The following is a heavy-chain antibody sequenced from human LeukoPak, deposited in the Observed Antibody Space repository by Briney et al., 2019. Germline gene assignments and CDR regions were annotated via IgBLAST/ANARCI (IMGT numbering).Heavy chain of an antibody. D-gene: IGHD3-3*01. CDR3: ARGGLEWLLLGAFDI. CDR1: GFTFSSYW. V-gene: IGHV3-7*01. J-gene: IGHJ3*02. CDR2: IKQDGSEK. Sequence: GGSLRLSCAASGFTFSSYWMSWVRQAPGKGLEWVANIKQDGSEKYYVDSVKGRFTISRDNAKNSLYLQMNSLRAEDTAVYYCARGGLEWLLLGAFDIWGQGTMVTVSS.